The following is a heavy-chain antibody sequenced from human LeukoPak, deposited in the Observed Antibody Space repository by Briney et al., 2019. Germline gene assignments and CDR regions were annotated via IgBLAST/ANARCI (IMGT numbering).Heavy chain of an antibody. V-gene: IGHV3-53*01. CDR1: GFTFSSYE. CDR3: ARSRDVWFGELAS. CDR2: LYSGGAT. J-gene: IGHJ5*02. Sequence: GGSLRLSCAASGFTFSSYEMNWVRQAPGRGLEWVAVLYSGGATYYKGSVKGRFTVSRDDSNNTLYLQMNSLRVEDTALYYCARSRDVWFGELASWGQGTLVTVSS. D-gene: IGHD3-10*01.